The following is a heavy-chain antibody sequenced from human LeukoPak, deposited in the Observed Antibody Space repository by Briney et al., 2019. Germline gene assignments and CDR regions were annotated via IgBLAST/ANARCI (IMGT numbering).Heavy chain of an antibody. CDR1: GYTLTELS. D-gene: IGHD3-9*01. CDR3: ATAPLRYFDWPDFNYAFDI. Sequence: ASVKVSCKVSGYTLTELSMHWVRQAPGKGLEWMGGFDPEDGETIYAQKFQGRVTMTEDTSTDTAYMELSSLRSEDTAVYYCATAPLRYFDWPDFNYAFDIWGQGTMVTVSS. J-gene: IGHJ3*02. V-gene: IGHV1-24*01. CDR2: FDPEDGET.